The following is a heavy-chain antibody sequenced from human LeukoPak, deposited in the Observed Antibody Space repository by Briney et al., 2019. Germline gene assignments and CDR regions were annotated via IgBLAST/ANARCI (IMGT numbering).Heavy chain of an antibody. CDR2: IYTSGST. CDR1: GGSISSYY. J-gene: IGHJ4*02. D-gene: IGHD6-13*01. Sequence: SETLSLTCTVSGGSISSYYWSWIRQPAGKGLEWIGRIYTSGSTNYNPSLKSRVTVSVDTSKNQFSLKLSSVTAADTAVYYCARERGAIAAAVTIDYWGQGTLVTVSS. CDR3: ARERGAIAAAVTIDY. V-gene: IGHV4-4*07.